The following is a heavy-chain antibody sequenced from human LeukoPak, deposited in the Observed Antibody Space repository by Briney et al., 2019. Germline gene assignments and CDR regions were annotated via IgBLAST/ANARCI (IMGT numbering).Heavy chain of an antibody. CDR1: GFTFSSYA. D-gene: IGHD5-24*01. CDR3: ATQRGLVEMATITYFDY. V-gene: IGHV3-48*01. Sequence: GGSLRLSCAASGFTFSSYAMSWVRQAPGKGLEWVSYISSSSSTIYYADSVKGRFTISRDNAKNSLYLQMNSLRAEDTAVYFCATQRGLVEMATITYFDYWGQGTLVTVSS. J-gene: IGHJ4*02. CDR2: ISSSSSTI.